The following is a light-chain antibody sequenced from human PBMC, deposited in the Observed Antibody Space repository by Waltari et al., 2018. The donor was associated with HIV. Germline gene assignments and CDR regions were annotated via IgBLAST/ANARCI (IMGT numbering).Light chain of an antibody. V-gene: IGLV2-8*01. J-gene: IGLJ2*01. Sequence: QSALTQPPSASGSPGQSATLSCTGLNSYVNGNYHVSWYQQHPGKPPKLIIYEVTQRPSGVPDRFSGSKSGNTASLTVSGLQAEDAADYYCSSYAGINFVVFGGGTKLTVL. CDR2: EVT. CDR3: SSYAGINFVV. CDR1: NSYVNGNYH.